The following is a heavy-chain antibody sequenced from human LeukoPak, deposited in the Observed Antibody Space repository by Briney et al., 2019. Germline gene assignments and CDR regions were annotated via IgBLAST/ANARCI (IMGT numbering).Heavy chain of an antibody. D-gene: IGHD3-10*01. V-gene: IGHV1-2*02. CDR3: ARGVMVRIPPRGGEFDP. Sequence: ASVKVSCKASGYTFTGYYIHWVRQAPGQGLEWMGWINPNSGGTNYAQNFQGRVTMTRDASISTAYMELSRLRSDDTAVYYCARGVMVRIPPRGGEFDPWGQGTLVTVSS. J-gene: IGHJ5*02. CDR1: GYTFTGYY. CDR2: INPNSGGT.